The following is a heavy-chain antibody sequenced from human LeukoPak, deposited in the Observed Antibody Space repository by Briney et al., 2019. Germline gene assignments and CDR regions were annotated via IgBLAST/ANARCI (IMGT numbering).Heavy chain of an antibody. CDR3: ARGRYWDRITIFGGTTFDY. V-gene: IGHV1-8*01. CDR2: MNPNSGNT. D-gene: IGHD3-3*01. CDR1: GYTFTSYD. J-gene: IGHJ4*02. Sequence: ASVKVSCKASGYTFTSYDINWVRQATGQGLEWMGWMNPNSGNTGYAQKFQGRVTITRNTSLSTAYMELSSLRSEDTAVYYCARGRYWDRITIFGGTTFDYWGQGTLVTVSS.